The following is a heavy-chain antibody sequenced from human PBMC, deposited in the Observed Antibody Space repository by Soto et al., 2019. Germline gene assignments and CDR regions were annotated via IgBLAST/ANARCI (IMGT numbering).Heavy chain of an antibody. CDR2: INSDGSST. CDR1: GFTFSSYW. J-gene: IGHJ6*02. D-gene: IGHD6-6*01. Sequence: PGGSLRLSCAASGFTFSSYWMHWVRQAPGKGLVWVSRINSDGSSTSYADSVKGRFTISRDSAKNTLYLQMTSLRAEDTAVYYCASPSYSSSSAWGMDVWGQGTTVTVSS. CDR3: ASPSYSSSSAWGMDV. V-gene: IGHV3-74*01.